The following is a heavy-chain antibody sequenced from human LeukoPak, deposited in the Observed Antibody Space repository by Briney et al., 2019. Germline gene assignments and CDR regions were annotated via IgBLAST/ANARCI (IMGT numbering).Heavy chain of an antibody. D-gene: IGHD2-2*01. J-gene: IGHJ4*02. Sequence: GGSLRLSCAASGFTFSSYSMNWVRQAPGKGLEWVSYISSSSSTIYYADSVKGRFTISRDNAKNSLYLQMNSLRAEDTAVYYCARDGGYCSSTSCFCYFDYWGQGTLVTVSS. CDR2: ISSSSSTI. CDR3: ARDGGYCSSTSCFCYFDY. V-gene: IGHV3-48*01. CDR1: GFTFSSYS.